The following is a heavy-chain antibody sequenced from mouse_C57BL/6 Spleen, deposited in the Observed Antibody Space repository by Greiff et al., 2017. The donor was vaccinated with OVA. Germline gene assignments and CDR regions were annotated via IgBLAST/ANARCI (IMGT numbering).Heavy chain of an antibody. CDR2: IRYDGSN. CDR3: ARDEAYYGNYGGWFAY. Sequence: DVQLQESGPGLVKPSQSLSLTCSVTGYSITSGYYWNWIRQFPGNKLEWMGYIRYDGSNNYNPSLKNRISITRDTSKNQFFLKLNSVTTEDTATYYCARDEAYYGNYGGWFAYWGQGTLVTVSA. D-gene: IGHD2-10*01. J-gene: IGHJ3*01. V-gene: IGHV3-6*01. CDR1: GYSITSGYY.